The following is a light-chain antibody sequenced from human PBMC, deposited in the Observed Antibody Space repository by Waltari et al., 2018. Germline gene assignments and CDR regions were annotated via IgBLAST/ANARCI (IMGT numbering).Light chain of an antibody. J-gene: IGKJ3*01. V-gene: IGKV4-1*01. Sequence: DILVTQSPDSLAVSLGERATINGKSSQSVLYRSNNKTYLAWYKQKPGQPPTLVIYCASAREAGLPDRFSGSGSGTDFTLTISSLQAEDVSVYYCQQYYNTRFTFGPGTKVDLK. CDR2: CAS. CDR3: QQYYNTRFT. CDR1: QSVLYRSNNKTY.